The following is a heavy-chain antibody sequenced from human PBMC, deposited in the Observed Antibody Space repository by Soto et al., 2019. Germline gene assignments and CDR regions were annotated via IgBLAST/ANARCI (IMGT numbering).Heavy chain of an antibody. CDR2: ISGSGGSA. Sequence: GGSLRLSCAASGFTFSSYAMSWVRQAPWKGLEWVSAISGSGGSAYYADSVKGRFTISRDNSKNTLYLQMNSLRAEDTAVYYCALPYYYDSSCGEDYYYYGMYVWGQGTTVTVS. D-gene: IGHD3-22*01. CDR3: ALPYYYDSSCGEDYYYYGMYV. CDR1: GFTFSSYA. J-gene: IGHJ6*02. V-gene: IGHV3-23*01.